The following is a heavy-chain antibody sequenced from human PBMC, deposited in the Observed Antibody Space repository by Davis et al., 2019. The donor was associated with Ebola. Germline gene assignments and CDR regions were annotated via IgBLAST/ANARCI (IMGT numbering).Heavy chain of an antibody. D-gene: IGHD2-2*01. CDR1: GFTFSSYW. CDR2: IKQDGSEK. Sequence: PGGSLRLSCAASGFTFSSYWMSWVRQAPGKGLEWVANIKQDGSEKYYVDSVKGRFTISRDNAKNSLYLQMNSLRAEDTAVYYCAKDGQGSEPGTSKGGVDYWGQGTLVTVSS. J-gene: IGHJ4*02. CDR3: AKDGQGSEPGTSKGGVDY. V-gene: IGHV3-7*01.